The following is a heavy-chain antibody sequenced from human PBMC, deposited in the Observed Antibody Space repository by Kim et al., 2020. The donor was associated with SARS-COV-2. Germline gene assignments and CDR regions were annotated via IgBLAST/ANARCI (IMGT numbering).Heavy chain of an antibody. CDR1: SGSISSGNYY. CDR2: SYINGNT. V-gene: IGHV4-61*02. J-gene: IGHJ6*02. Sequence: SETLSLTCTVSSGSISSGNYYWNWIRQPAGKGLEWIGRSYINGNTNYNPSLQGRVTMSLDTSKNHFSLRLTSVTAADTAVYYCARGRYSSTWDAYFYYGLDFWGQGTTVTVSS. CDR3: ARGRYSSTWDAYFYYGLDF. D-gene: IGHD6-13*01.